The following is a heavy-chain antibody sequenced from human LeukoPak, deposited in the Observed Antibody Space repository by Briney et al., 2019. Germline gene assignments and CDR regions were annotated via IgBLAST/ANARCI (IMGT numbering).Heavy chain of an antibody. V-gene: IGHV3-30*04. J-gene: IGHJ6*03. CDR3: AKNPPTAGGTGDYYYYYMDV. CDR1: GLTFSSFA. D-gene: IGHD6-25*01. CDR2: ISYDGSNE. Sequence: GGSLRLSCAASGLTFSSFAFHWVRQAPGKGLEWVAFISYDGSNEYYADSVKGRFTISRDKSKNTLYLQMNSLRTEDTAVYYCAKNPPTAGGTGDYYYYYMDVWGKGTAVTVSS.